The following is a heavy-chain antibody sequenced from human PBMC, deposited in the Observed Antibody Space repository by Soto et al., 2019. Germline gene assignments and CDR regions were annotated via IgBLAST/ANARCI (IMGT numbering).Heavy chain of an antibody. CDR1: GFTFSSYS. D-gene: IGHD1-1*01. J-gene: IGHJ4*02. CDR2: ISGGGVNT. CDR3: AKRERWPASGPY. V-gene: IGHV3-23*01. Sequence: EVQLLESGGGLVQPGGSLRLSCAASGFTFSSYSMTWVRQAPGKGLEWVSDISGGGVNTYYADSVKGRFTISRDNSKSTLYLQLNSLRAEDTALYYCAKRERWPASGPYWGQGTLVTVSS.